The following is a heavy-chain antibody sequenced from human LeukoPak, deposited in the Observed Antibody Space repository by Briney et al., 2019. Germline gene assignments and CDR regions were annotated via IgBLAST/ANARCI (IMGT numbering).Heavy chain of an antibody. CDR2: IFYSGTT. CDR1: GGSISYYY. V-gene: IGHV4-59*01. D-gene: IGHD6-19*01. Sequence: PSETLSLTCTVSGGSISYYYWSWIRQPPGKGLEWIGYIFYSGTTNYNPSLKSRVTISVDTSKNQFSLKLSSVTAADTAVYYCARDPGDSSGWRTYYFDYWGQGTLVTVSS. CDR3: ARDPGDSSGWRTYYFDY. J-gene: IGHJ4*02.